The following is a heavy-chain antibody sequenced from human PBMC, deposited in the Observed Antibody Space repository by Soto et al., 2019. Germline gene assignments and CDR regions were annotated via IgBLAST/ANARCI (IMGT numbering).Heavy chain of an antibody. J-gene: IGHJ4*02. D-gene: IGHD6-19*01. Sequence: SETLSLTCTVSGGSISSGGYYWSWIRQHPGKGLEWIGYIYYSGSTYYNPSLKSRVTISVDTSKNQFSLKLSSVTAADTAVYYCARSYTVDGPLSSVIGYWGQGTLVTVSS. CDR2: IYYSGST. CDR3: ARSYTVDGPLSSVIGY. V-gene: IGHV4-31*03. CDR1: GGSISSGGYY.